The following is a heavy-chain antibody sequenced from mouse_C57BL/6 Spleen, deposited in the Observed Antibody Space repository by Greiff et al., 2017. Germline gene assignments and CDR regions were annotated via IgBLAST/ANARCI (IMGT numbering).Heavy chain of an antibody. CDR1: GFSLTSYG. Sequence: VMLVESGPGLVAPSQSLSITCTVSGFSLTSYGVSWVRQPPGKGLEWLGVIWGDGSTNYHSALISRLSISKDNSKSQVFLKLNSLQTDDTATYYCATTTVVAYYYAMDYWGQGTSVTVSS. D-gene: IGHD1-1*01. CDR3: ATTTVVAYYYAMDY. CDR2: IWGDGST. V-gene: IGHV2-3*01. J-gene: IGHJ4*01.